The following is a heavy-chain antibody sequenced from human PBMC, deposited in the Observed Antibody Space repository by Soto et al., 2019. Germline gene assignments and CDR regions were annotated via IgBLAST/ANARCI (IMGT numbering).Heavy chain of an antibody. D-gene: IGHD1-20*01. V-gene: IGHV1-69*06. Sequence: QVQLVQSGAEVKKPGSSVKVSCKASGGTFSSYAISWVRQAPGQGLEWMGGIIPIFGTANYAQKFQDRVTITADKSTSTAYMELSSLRSEDTAVYYCASGRGITGTTSSLVDYWGQGTLVTVSS. CDR2: IIPIFGTA. CDR1: GGTFSSYA. CDR3: ASGRGITGTTSSLVDY. J-gene: IGHJ4*02.